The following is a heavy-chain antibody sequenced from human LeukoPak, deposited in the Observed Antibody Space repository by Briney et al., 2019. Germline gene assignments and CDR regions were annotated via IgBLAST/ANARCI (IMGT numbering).Heavy chain of an antibody. CDR2: IKQDGSEK. V-gene: IGHV3-7*01. CDR3: ARDPRFLEWGNYYYYGMDV. Sequence: GGSLRLSCGASGITFNNAWMSWVRQAPGKGLEWVANIKQDGSEKYYVDSVKGRFTISRDNAKNSLYLQMNSLRAEDTAVYYCARDPRFLEWGNYYYYGMDVWGQGTTVTVSS. CDR1: GITFNNAW. J-gene: IGHJ6*02. D-gene: IGHD3-3*01.